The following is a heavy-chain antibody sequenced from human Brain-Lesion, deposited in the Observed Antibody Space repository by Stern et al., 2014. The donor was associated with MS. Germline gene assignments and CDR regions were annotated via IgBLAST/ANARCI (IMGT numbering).Heavy chain of an antibody. J-gene: IGHJ4*02. V-gene: IGHV4-39*01. CDR2: VYYTGST. CDR3: VRPDIMGTIWN. Sequence: QVQLQESGPGLVKPSETLSLTCTVSGGSITSSSYYWGWIRQPPGRGLEYIGTVYYTGSTFYDPSLKSRVTISVDPHKNQAALKLPSVTAADTAVYYCVRPDIMGTIWNWGQGTLVTVSS. CDR1: GGSITSSSYY. D-gene: IGHD1-26*01.